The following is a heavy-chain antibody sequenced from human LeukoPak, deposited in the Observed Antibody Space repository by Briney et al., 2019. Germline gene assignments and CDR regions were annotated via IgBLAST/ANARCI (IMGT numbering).Heavy chain of an antibody. CDR3: ARDLELERNRWNYFES. CDR1: GGSISSYH. CDR2: IYNSGST. V-gene: IGHV4-59*01. Sequence: PSETLSLTCPVSGGSISSYHWSWIRQSPGKGLEWIGYIYNSGSTNYNPSLKSRVSLSIDTSKQQFSLRLSSVTAADTAVYYCARDLELERNRWNYFESWGQGALVTVSS. J-gene: IGHJ4*02. D-gene: IGHD1-1*01.